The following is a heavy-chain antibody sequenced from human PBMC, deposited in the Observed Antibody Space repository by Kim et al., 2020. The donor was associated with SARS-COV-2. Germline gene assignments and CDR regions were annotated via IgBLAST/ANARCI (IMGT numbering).Heavy chain of an antibody. Sequence: GGSLRLSCAASGFTFSSYGMHWVRQAPGKGLERVAIIWYDGSNKYYADSVKGRFTISRDNSKNTLYLQMNSLRAEDTAVYYCARNYYGSGIIDYWGQGTLVTVSS. J-gene: IGHJ4*02. CDR3: ARNYYGSGIIDY. D-gene: IGHD3-10*01. CDR1: GFTFSSYG. CDR2: IWYDGSNK. V-gene: IGHV3-33*01.